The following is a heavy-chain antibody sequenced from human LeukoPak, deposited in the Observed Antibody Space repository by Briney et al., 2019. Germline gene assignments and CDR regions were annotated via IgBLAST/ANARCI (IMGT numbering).Heavy chain of an antibody. CDR1: LYPFCSYR. D-gene: IGHD4-23*01. CDR2: IASYENST. CDR3: ARRRTHGNDY. J-gene: IGHJ4*02. Sequence: NPGGSLRLSFGSSLYPFCSYRVNWVRRAPGKGLVWVSRIASYENSTTYAHCERRRYHIPRHNHKHTLSLQMNSLRREHAAVCDCARRRTHGNDYWGEGTLVTVS. V-gene: IGHV3-74*03.